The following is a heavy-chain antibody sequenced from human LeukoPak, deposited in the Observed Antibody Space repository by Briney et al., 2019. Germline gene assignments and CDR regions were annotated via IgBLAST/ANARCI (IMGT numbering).Heavy chain of an antibody. CDR3: AKDPFSCRSSGCHGIDY. Sequence: GGSLRLACAASGFTFSSYGMHWVRQAPGKGLEWVAVISYDGSNTYYADSVKGRFTISRDNSKNTLYLQMNSLRAEDTALYYCAKDPFSCRSSGCHGIDYWGQGTLVTVSS. CDR2: ISYDGSNT. D-gene: IGHD6-19*01. V-gene: IGHV3-30*18. CDR1: GFTFSSYG. J-gene: IGHJ4*02.